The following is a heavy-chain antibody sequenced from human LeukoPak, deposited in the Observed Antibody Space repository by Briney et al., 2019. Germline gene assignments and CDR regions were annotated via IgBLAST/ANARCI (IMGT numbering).Heavy chain of an antibody. CDR2: IYPDDSDT. CDR3: ARQTYGDYVYDAFDI. J-gene: IGHJ3*02. D-gene: IGHD4-17*01. Sequence: GESLKISCKGSGYSFTSYWIGWVRRMPGKGLEWMGIIYPDDSDTRYSPSFQGRVTISADKSISTAYLHWSSLKASDTAMYYCARQTYGDYVYDAFDIWGQGTMVTVSS. V-gene: IGHV5-51*01. CDR1: GYSFTSYW.